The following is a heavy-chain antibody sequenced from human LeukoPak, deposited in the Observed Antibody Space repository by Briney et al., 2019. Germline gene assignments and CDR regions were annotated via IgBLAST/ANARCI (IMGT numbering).Heavy chain of an antibody. V-gene: IGHV3-30*01. CDR2: ISYDGSHK. CDR3: AREGGHGIREGYENAFDI. CDR1: GSTFSSYA. J-gene: IGHJ3*02. D-gene: IGHD5-24*01. Sequence: PGGSLRLSGAASGSTFSSYAMHWVRQAPGKGLEWVAGISYDGSHKYYADSVKGRFTTSRDTSNKTLYMQMNSLRAEGTAVYYCAREGGHGIREGYENAFDIGGQGTMVTVSS.